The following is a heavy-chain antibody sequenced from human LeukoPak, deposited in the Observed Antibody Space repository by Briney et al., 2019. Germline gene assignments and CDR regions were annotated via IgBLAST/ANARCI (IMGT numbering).Heavy chain of an antibody. CDR3: ARAGYSSSWYNWFDP. Sequence: SETLSLTCTVSGGSISSSSYYWGWIRQPPGKGLEWIGSIYYSGSTYYNPSLKSRVIISVDTSKNQVSLKLSSVTAADTAVYYCARAGYSSSWYNWFDPWGQGTLVTVSS. D-gene: IGHD6-13*01. CDR1: GGSISSSSYY. J-gene: IGHJ5*02. V-gene: IGHV4-39*07. CDR2: IYYSGST.